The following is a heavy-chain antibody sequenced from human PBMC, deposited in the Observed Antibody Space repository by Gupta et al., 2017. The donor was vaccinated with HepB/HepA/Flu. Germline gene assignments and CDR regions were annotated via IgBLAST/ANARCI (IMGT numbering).Heavy chain of an antibody. CDR3: ARGYDCHCDS. V-gene: IGHV3-7*04. CDR1: GFTFGKYF. J-gene: IGHJ4*02. D-gene: IGHD2-2*01. Sequence: EVQLVESGGGLVQPGGSMRLSCAASGFTFGKYFMNWVRQAPGKGLEWLANINPDGGGQYYADSVKGRFTLSRDNAENSVFLQMSSLRAEDTATYYCARGYDCHCDSWGQGALVTVSS. CDR2: INPDGGGQ.